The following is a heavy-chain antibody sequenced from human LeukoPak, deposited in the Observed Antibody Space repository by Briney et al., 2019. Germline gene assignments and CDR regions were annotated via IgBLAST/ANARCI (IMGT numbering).Heavy chain of an antibody. CDR2: ISWNSGSI. Sequence: GGSLRLSCAASGFTFDDYAMHWVRQAPGKGLEWVSGISWNSGSIGYADSVKGRFTISRDNAKNSLYLQMNSLRAEDTALYYCAKEVGGYSYGLHSMSYYYYGMDVWGQGTTVTVSS. CDR3: AKEVGGYSYGLHSMSYYYYGMDV. CDR1: GFTFDDYA. J-gene: IGHJ6*02. D-gene: IGHD5-18*01. V-gene: IGHV3-9*01.